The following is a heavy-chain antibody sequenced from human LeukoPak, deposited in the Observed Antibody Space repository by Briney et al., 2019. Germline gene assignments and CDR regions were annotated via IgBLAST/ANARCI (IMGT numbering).Heavy chain of an antibody. CDR2: ISSSGSTT. D-gene: IGHD5-12*01. J-gene: IGHJ4*02. Sequence: GGSLRLSCAASGFPFSSYVMHWVRQAPGQGLEWVSYISSSGSTTYYADSVKGRFTISRDNAKNSLYLQLNSLRAEDTAVYYCARVGGYSGYAPGYFDYWGQGTLVTVSS. CDR1: GFPFSSYV. V-gene: IGHV3-48*03. CDR3: ARVGGYSGYAPGYFDY.